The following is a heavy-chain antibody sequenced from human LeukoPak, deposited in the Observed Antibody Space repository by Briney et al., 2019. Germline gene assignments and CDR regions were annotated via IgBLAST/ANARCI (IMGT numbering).Heavy chain of an antibody. CDR1: GYTFTGYY. D-gene: IGHD2-2*01. J-gene: IGHJ4*02. CDR2: INPNSGGT. Sequence: GASVKVSCKASGYTFTGYYMHWVRQAPGQGLEWMGWINPNSGGTNYAQKFQGRVTMTRDTSISTAYMELSSLRSEDTAVYYCARGGIVVVPAAFTTDYWGQGTLVTVSS. CDR3: ARGGIVVVPAAFTTDY. V-gene: IGHV1-2*02.